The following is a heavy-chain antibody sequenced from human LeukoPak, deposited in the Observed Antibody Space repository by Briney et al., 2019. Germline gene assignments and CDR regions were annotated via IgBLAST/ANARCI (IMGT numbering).Heavy chain of an antibody. CDR2: ISGSGGST. Sequence: PGGSLRLSCAASGFTFSSYAMSWVRQAPGKGLKWVSAISGSGGSTYYADSVKGRFTISRDNSKDTLYVQMNSLRAEDTAVYYCAKAPYDFWSGYSGAFDIWGQGTMVTVSS. CDR1: GFTFSSYA. V-gene: IGHV3-23*01. J-gene: IGHJ3*02. CDR3: AKAPYDFWSGYSGAFDI. D-gene: IGHD3-3*01.